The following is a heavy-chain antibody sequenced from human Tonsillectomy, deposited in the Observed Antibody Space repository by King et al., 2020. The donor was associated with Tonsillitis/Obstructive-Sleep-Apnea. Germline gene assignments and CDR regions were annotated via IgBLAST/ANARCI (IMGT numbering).Heavy chain of an antibody. D-gene: IGHD6-6*01. CDR1: GFSLSNARMG. CDR3: ARIQLGAARLGYYYYMDV. CDR2: IFSNDEK. V-gene: IGHV2-26*01. J-gene: IGHJ6*03. Sequence: TLKESGPVQVKPTETLTLTCTVSGFSLSNARMGVSWIRQPPGKALEWLAHIFSNDEKSYSTSLKSRVTVSKDTSQSQVVLTMTNMDPVDTATYYCARIQLGAARLGYYYYMDVWGKGTTVTVSS.